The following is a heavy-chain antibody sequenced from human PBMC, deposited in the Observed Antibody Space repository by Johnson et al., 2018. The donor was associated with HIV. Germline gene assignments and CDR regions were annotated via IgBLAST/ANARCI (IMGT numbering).Heavy chain of an antibody. CDR3: AREGLIVGATLGAFDI. Sequence: EVQLVESGGGLVQPGGSLRLSCAASGFTFSSYAMSWVRQAPGKGLEWVSAISSNGGSTYYANSVKGRFTISRDNSKNTLYLQMGSLRAEDMAVYYCAREGLIVGATLGAFDIWGQGTMVTVSS. V-gene: IGHV3-64*01. CDR2: ISSNGGST. D-gene: IGHD1-26*01. CDR1: GFTFSSYA. J-gene: IGHJ3*02.